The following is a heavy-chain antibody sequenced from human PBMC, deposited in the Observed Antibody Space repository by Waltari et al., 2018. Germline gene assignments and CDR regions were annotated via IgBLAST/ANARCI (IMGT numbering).Heavy chain of an antibody. J-gene: IGHJ3*02. V-gene: IGHV1-69*10. Sequence: QVQLVQSGAEVKKPGSSVKVSCKTSGGSFTRHAISWVRQAPGQGPEWMGGIIPIINRANYSPRFQGRVTITAETSTKTAFMELRSLTFDDTAVYYCARDGHESYNQEVEDAFDIWGQGTEVTVSS. CDR2: IIPIINRA. D-gene: IGHD2-2*02. CDR1: GGSFTRHA. CDR3: ARDGHESYNQEVEDAFDI.